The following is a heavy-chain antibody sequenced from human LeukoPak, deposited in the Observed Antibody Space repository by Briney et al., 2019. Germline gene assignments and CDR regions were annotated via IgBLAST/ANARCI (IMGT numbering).Heavy chain of an antibody. CDR3: AKWGDYDVLTGYYDSDY. V-gene: IGHV3-23*01. J-gene: IGHJ4*02. CDR2: ITGSGGTT. D-gene: IGHD3-9*01. Sequence: GASLGLSCAASGFTFSNYAMSWVRQAPGKGLEWLSAITGSGGTTYYAHSVKGRFTSSRDNSKNTLYLQMNTLRAEDTAVYYCAKWGDYDVLTGYYDSDYWGQGTLVTVSS. CDR1: GFTFSNYA.